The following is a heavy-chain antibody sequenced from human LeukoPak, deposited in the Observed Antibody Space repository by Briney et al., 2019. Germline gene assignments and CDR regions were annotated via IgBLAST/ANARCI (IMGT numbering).Heavy chain of an antibody. V-gene: IGHV4-34*01. Sequence: SETLSLTCAVYGGSFSGYYWSWIRQPPGTGLEWIGEINHSGSTNYNPSLKSRVTISVDTSKNQFSLKLSSVTAADTAVYYCARVNTAMVRPFDYWGQGTLVTVSS. CDR1: GGSFSGYY. J-gene: IGHJ4*02. D-gene: IGHD5-18*01. CDR2: INHSGST. CDR3: ARVNTAMVRPFDY.